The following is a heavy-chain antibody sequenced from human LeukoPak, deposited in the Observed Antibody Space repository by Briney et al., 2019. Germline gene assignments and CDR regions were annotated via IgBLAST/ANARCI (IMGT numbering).Heavy chain of an antibody. CDR3: ASGAYDSSGWFFDY. D-gene: IGHD3-22*01. J-gene: IGHJ4*02. CDR1: GFTFSSYG. Sequence: PGGSLRLSCAASGFTFSSYGMHWVRQAPGKGLEWVAVIWYDGSNKYYADSVKGRFTISRDNSKNTLYLQMNSLRAEDTAVYYCASGAYDSSGWFFDYWGQGTLVTVSS. V-gene: IGHV3-33*01. CDR2: IWYDGSNK.